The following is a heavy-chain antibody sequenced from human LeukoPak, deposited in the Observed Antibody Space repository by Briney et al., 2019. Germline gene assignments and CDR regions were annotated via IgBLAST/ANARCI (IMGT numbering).Heavy chain of an antibody. D-gene: IGHD3-16*02. V-gene: IGHV4-59*01. CDR3: ARDSEFYDYVWGSYRFRGYFDY. Sequence: PSETLSLTCTVSGGSISSYYWSWIRQPPGKGLEWIGYIYYSGSTNYNPSLKSRVTISVDTSKNQFSLKLSSVTAADTAVYYCARDSEFYDYVWGSYRFRGYFDYWGQGTLVTVSS. CDR2: IYYSGST. CDR1: GGSISSYY. J-gene: IGHJ4*02.